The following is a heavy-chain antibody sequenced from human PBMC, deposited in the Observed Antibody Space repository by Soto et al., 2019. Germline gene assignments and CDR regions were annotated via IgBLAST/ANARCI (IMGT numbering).Heavy chain of an antibody. V-gene: IGHV3-21*01. Sequence: EVQLVESGGGLVKPGGSLRLSCAASGFTFSSYSMNWVRQAPGKGLEWVSSISSSSSYIYYADSVKGRFTISRDNAKNSLYLQMNSLRAEDTAVYYCAREYSGYDFQFDYWGQGTLVTVSS. D-gene: IGHD5-12*01. CDR3: AREYSGYDFQFDY. CDR2: ISSSSSYI. J-gene: IGHJ4*02. CDR1: GFTFSSYS.